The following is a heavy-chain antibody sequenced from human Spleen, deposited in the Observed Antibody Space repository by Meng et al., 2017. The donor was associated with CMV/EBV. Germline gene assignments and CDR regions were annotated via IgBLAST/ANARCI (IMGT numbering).Heavy chain of an antibody. CDR1: GYTFTSYY. D-gene: IGHD3-16*01. CDR3: ARINYWGQEPGFDV. V-gene: IGHV1-18*04. J-gene: IGHJ6*02. Sequence: ASVKVSCKASGYTFTSYYIHWVRQAPGQGLEWMGWITDYNANTNSAEKFQGRVTMTRDTSTSTGYLELRNLTYDDTAIYYCARINYWGQEPGFDVWGQGTPVTVSS. CDR2: ITDYNANT.